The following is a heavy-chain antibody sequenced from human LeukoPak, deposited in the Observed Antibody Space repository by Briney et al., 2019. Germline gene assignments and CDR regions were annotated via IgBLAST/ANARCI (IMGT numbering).Heavy chain of an antibody. Sequence: GGSLRLSCAASGFTFSSYWMHWVRQVPGKGLVWVARINSDGSTTSYADSVKGRLTISRDNAKNTLYLQMNSLRAEDTAVYYCARDAGATRDWFDPWGQGTLVTVSS. J-gene: IGHJ5*02. V-gene: IGHV3-74*01. CDR2: INSDGSTT. D-gene: IGHD5-24*01. CDR1: GFTFSSYW. CDR3: ARDAGATRDWFDP.